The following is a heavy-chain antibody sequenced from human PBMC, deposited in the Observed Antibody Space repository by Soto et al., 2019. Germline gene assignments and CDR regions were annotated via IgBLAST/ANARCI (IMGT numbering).Heavy chain of an antibody. J-gene: IGHJ4*02. CDR1: GGSFSGYY. V-gene: IGHV4-34*01. CDR2: INHSGST. Sequence: PSETLSLTCAVYGGSFSGYYWSWIRQPPGKGLEWIGEINHSGSTNYNPSLKSRVTISVDTSKNQFSLKLSSVTAADTAVYYCARRDLLYFDYWGKGTLVT. D-gene: IGHD1-26*01. CDR3: ARRDLLYFDY.